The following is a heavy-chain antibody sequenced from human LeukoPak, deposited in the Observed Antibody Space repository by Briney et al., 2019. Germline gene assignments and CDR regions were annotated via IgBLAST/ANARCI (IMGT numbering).Heavy chain of an antibody. Sequence: GGSLRLSCAASGFTFNNFPMSWVRQVPGKGLEWVAGISGSGGRTNYADSVKGRFTISRDNPKNTLYLQMNSLRAEDTAVYFCARRGVIRVILVGFHKEAYYFDSWGQGALVTVSS. J-gene: IGHJ4*02. D-gene: IGHD3-10*01. V-gene: IGHV3-23*01. CDR3: ARRGVIRVILVGFHKEAYYFDS. CDR2: ISGSGGRT. CDR1: GFTFNNFP.